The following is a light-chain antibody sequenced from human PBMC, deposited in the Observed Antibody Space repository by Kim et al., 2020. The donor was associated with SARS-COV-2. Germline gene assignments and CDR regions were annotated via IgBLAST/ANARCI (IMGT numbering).Light chain of an antibody. CDR1: QSVSSNY. Sequence: SWPHGERATRSGRASQSVSSNYFAWYQQKPGQAPTLLIYDAFRRATGIPDRFSGSGSGPDFTLTISRLEPADFAVYYCHQYGSTLTFGGGPNVEIK. CDR2: DAF. CDR3: HQYGSTLT. V-gene: IGKV3-20*01. J-gene: IGKJ4*01.